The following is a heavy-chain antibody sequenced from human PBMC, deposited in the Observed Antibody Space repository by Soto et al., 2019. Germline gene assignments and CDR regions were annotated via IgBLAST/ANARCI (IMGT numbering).Heavy chain of an antibody. D-gene: IGHD4-4*01. CDR1: DGSVTGYC. J-gene: IGHJ4*02. CDR3: ARGPDHSKVGY. CDR2: IDYNGRA. V-gene: IGHV4-59*02. Sequence: SEALSVTCSVSDGSVTGYCWSWIRQPPGKGLEWIGCIDYNGRAHYNPSLTSRVTMSLDTSNNHFSLKLSSVTTTDTAVYYCARGPDHSKVGYWGQGTLVTVS.